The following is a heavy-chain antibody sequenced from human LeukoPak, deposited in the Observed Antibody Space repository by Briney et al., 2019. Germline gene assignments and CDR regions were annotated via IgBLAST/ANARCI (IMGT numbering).Heavy chain of an antibody. J-gene: IGHJ5*02. CDR1: GDSVSSNSVT. CDR2: TYYRSTWYN. V-gene: IGHV6-1*01. D-gene: IGHD2-2*01. Sequence: SQTLSHTCAISGDSVSSNSVTWNWIRQSPSRGLEWLGRTYYRSTWYNDYAVSVRGRITVNPDTSKNQFSLHLNSVTPEDTAVYYCARRLTQYDCFDPWGQGILVTVSS. CDR3: ARRLTQYDCFDP.